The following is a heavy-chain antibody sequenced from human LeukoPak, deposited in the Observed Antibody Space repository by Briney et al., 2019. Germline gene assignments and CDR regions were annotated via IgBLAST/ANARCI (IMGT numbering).Heavy chain of an antibody. J-gene: IGHJ4*02. CDR2: IYPGDSDT. Sequence: GEALKISLKGAGYRFISYWIGWGRQMPGKGLEWMGIIYPGDSDTRYSPSFQGQVTISADKSISTAYLQWSSLKASDTAMYYCARQGDGYNTYYFDYWGQGTLVTVSS. CDR1: GYRFISYW. CDR3: ARQGDGYNTYYFDY. D-gene: IGHD5-24*01. V-gene: IGHV5-51*01.